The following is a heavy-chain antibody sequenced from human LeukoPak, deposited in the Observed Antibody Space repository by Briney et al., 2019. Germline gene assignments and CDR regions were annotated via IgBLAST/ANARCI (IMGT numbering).Heavy chain of an antibody. J-gene: IGHJ4*02. CDR1: AYTFTGYY. V-gene: IGHV1-2*02. D-gene: IGHD6-13*01. CDR2: INPNSGGT. CDR3: ARVSIAAAGTSFDY. Sequence: ASVKVSCKGSAYTFTGYYMHWVRQAPGQGLEWMGWINPNSGGTNYAQKFQGRVTMTRDTSISTAYMELSRLRSDDTAVYYCARVSIAAAGTSFDYWGQGTLVTVSS.